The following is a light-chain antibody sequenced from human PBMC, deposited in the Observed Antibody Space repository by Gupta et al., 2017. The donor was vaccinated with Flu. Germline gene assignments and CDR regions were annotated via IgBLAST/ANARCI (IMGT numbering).Light chain of an antibody. CDR1: QSVSRN. V-gene: IGKV3-15*01. CDR3: QHYNNGPPES. J-gene: IGKJ2*03. Sequence: IVMTQSPATLSVSPGARVTLSCRASQSVSRNVAWYQQKPGQAPRLLIYRASTRANGLPDRFSGSGSGTEFTLTISSLQSEDFALYYCQHYNNGPPESFGQGTKLEIK. CDR2: RAS.